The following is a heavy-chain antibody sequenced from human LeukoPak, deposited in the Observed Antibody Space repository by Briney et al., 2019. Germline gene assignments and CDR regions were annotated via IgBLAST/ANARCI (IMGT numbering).Heavy chain of an antibody. CDR3: ARVGGALLWFEELWD. CDR2: ISYDGSNK. CDR1: GFLFSSYA. J-gene: IGHJ4*02. D-gene: IGHD3-10*01. Sequence: PGRSLRLSCAASGFLFSSYAIHWVRQAPGKGLEWVAVISYDGSNKNYADSVKGRFTVSRDNSKNTLYLQMNSLRAEDTAVYYCARVGGALLWFEELWDWGQGTLVTVSS. V-gene: IGHV3-30-3*01.